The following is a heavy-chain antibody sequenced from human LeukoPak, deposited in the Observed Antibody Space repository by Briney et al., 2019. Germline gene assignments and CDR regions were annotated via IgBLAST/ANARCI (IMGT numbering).Heavy chain of an antibody. Sequence: GGSLRLSCAASGFTFSDYYMSWIRQAPGKGLEWVSYISSSGSTINYADSVKGRFTISRDNVKNSLYLQMNSLRAEDTAAYYCARVASSSWCEGDYWGQGTLVTVSS. CDR2: ISSSGSTI. CDR3: ARVASSSWCEGDY. J-gene: IGHJ4*02. D-gene: IGHD6-13*01. CDR1: GFTFSDYY. V-gene: IGHV3-11*01.